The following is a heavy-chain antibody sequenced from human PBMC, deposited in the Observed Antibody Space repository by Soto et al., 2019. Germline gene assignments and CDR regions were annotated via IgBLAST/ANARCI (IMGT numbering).Heavy chain of an antibody. CDR2: IWYDGSNK. CDR3: ARDIVVVVAAASGGIDY. CDR1: GVTFSSYG. D-gene: IGHD2-15*01. Sequence: GGSLRLSCAASGVTFSSYGMHWVRQAPGKGLEWVAVIWYDGSNKYYADSVKGRFTISRDNSKNTLYLQMNSLRAEDTAVYYCARDIVVVVAAASGGIDYWGQGTLVTVSS. V-gene: IGHV3-33*01. J-gene: IGHJ4*02.